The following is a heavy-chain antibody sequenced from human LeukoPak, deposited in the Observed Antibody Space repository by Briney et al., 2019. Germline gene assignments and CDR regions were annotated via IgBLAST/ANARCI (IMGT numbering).Heavy chain of an antibody. CDR1: GGSISSYY. D-gene: IGHD3-22*01. CDR2: IYTSGST. CDR3: ARLATYYYDSSGSPGGRYFDY. Sequence: SETLSLTCTVSGGSISSYYWSWIRQPLGKGLEWIGYIYTSGSTNYNPSLKSRVTISVDTSKNQFSLKLSSVTAADTAVYYRARLATYYYDSSGSPGGRYFDYWGQGTLVTVSS. J-gene: IGHJ4*02. V-gene: IGHV4-4*09.